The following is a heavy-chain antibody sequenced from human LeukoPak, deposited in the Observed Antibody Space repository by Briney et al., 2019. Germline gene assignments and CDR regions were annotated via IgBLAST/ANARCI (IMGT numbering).Heavy chain of an antibody. CDR3: AKDRVYEQWLTFDY. CDR1: GFTFSTYG. D-gene: IGHD6-19*01. CDR2: IGSDDSNK. V-gene: IGHV3-30*02. Sequence: GGSLRLPCVASGFTFSTYGMHWVRQAPGKGLEWVAKIGSDDSNKHYADSVKGRFTISRDNSKNTLYLQMNSLRAEDTAVYYCAKDRVYEQWLTFDYWGQGTLVTVSS. J-gene: IGHJ4*02.